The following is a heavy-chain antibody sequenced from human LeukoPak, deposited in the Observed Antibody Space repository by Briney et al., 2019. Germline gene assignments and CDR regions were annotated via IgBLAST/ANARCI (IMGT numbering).Heavy chain of an antibody. CDR2: MKHGGTKK. CDR1: GFTFSSYW. D-gene: IGHD1-26*01. J-gene: IGHJ4*02. Sequence: GGSLRLSCAASGFTFSSYWMTWVRQAPGKGLEWVANMKHGGTKKNYADSVKGRFTISRDNAKNSLYLQMNSLRAEDTALYYCARIVGADEGADYWGQGTLVTVSS. CDR3: ARIVGADEGADY. V-gene: IGHV3-7*01.